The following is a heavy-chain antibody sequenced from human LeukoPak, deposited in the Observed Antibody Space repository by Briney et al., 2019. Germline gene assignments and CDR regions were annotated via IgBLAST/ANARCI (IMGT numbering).Heavy chain of an antibody. CDR1: GGSISSYY. Sequence: SETLSLTCTVSGGSISSYYWSWIRQPPGKGLEWIGYIYYSGSTNYNPSLKSRVTISVDTSKNQFSLKLSSVTPADTAVYYCARGGYYGSGNDFRFDPXXXGTLVTV. CDR2: IYYSGST. J-gene: IGHJ5*02. V-gene: IGHV4-59*01. CDR3: ARGGYYGSGNDFRFDP. D-gene: IGHD3-10*01.